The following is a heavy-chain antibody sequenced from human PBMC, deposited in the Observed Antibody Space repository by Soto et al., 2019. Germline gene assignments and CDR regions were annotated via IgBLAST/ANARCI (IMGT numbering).Heavy chain of an antibody. CDR2: ISGSGGST. D-gene: IGHD1-26*01. V-gene: IGHV3-23*01. CDR3: AKDSSQWEPTGGFDP. J-gene: IGHJ5*02. Sequence: EVQLLESGGGLVQPGGSLRLSCAASGFTFSNYAMSWVRQAPGGGLEWVSSISGSGGSTYYADSVKGRFTISRDNSKNTLYLQMNSLRAEDTAVYYCAKDSSQWEPTGGFDPWCQGTLVTVSS. CDR1: GFTFSNYA.